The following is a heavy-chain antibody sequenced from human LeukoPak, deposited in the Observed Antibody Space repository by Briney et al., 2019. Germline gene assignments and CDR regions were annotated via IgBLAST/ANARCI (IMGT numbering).Heavy chain of an antibody. Sequence: SETLSLTCTVSGGSISNSYWSWIRQPPGKGLEWIGYIYYSGSTNYNPSLKSRVTISVDTSKNQFSLKLSSVTAADTAVYYCARSRRDGYNRLYWYFDLWGRGTLVTVSS. D-gene: IGHD5-12*01. CDR2: IYYSGST. CDR3: ARSRRDGYNRLYWYFDL. V-gene: IGHV4-59*08. J-gene: IGHJ2*01. CDR1: GGSISNSY.